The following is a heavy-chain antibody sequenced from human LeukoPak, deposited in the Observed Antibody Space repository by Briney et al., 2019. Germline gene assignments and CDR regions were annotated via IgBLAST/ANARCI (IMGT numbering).Heavy chain of an antibody. V-gene: IGHV3-21*05. Sequence: PGGSLRLSCAASGFTFSNYGMHWVRQAPGKGLEWVSYISTSSSYTNYADSVKGRFTISRDNAQNSLYLQMNSLRAEDTAVYYCARYSSGSYSWFDPWGQGTLVTVSS. D-gene: IGHD3-10*01. CDR3: ARYSSGSYSWFDP. CDR2: ISTSSSYT. CDR1: GFTFSNYG. J-gene: IGHJ5*02.